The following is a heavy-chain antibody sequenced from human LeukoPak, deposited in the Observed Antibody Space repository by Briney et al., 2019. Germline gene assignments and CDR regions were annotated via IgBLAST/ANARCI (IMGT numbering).Heavy chain of an antibody. CDR3: ARYFYDSSGSSSDAFDI. J-gene: IGHJ3*02. Sequence: ASVKVSCKASGYNFLSVGISWVRQAAGQGLEWMGWINPNSGGTTYAQRFQGRVTMTRDTSMSTAYMELSRLRSDDSAVYYCARYFYDSSGSSSDAFDIWGQGTMVTVSS. CDR1: GYNFLSVG. CDR2: INPNSGGT. V-gene: IGHV1-2*02. D-gene: IGHD3-22*01.